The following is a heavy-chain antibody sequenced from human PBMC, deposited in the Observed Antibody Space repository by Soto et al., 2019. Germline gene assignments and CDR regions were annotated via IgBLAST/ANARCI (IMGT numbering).Heavy chain of an antibody. Sequence: GGYLTLSCAPSAYNSRNYGIHWVPQAPDKGLEWVALISYDGSNKYYADSVKGRFTISKDNSKNTLYLQVNSLRAEDTAVYYCAKSPRHCVSSSCYCDYWGRGTLVTVSS. D-gene: IGHD6-19*01. J-gene: IGHJ4*02. CDR3: AKSPRHCVSSSCYCDY. V-gene: IGHV3-30*18. CDR2: ISYDGSNK. CDR1: AYNSRNYG.